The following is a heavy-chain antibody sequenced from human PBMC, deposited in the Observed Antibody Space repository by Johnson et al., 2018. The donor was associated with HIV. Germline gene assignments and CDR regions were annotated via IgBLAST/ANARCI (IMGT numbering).Heavy chain of an antibody. CDR2: ISSSGATI. CDR3: VRDSFYYDYDSFDI. V-gene: IGHV3-11*04. Sequence: QVQLVESGGGLVQPGRSLRLSCAASGFTFSDYYMSWIRQAPGKGLEWVSYISSSGATIYYADSVKGRFTISRDNSKSSLYLQMNSLRVEETAIYYCVRDSFYYDYDSFDIWGRGTMVTVSS. J-gene: IGHJ3*02. CDR1: GFTFSDYY. D-gene: IGHD3-22*01.